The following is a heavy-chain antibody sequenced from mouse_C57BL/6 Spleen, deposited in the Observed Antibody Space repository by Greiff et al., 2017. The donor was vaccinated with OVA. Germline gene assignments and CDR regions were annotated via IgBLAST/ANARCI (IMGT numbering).Heavy chain of an antibody. CDR3: ARDGSSYRAWFAY. D-gene: IGHD1-1*01. Sequence: QVQLKESGAELARPGASVKMSCKASGYTFTSYTMHWVKQRPGQGLEWIGYINPSSGYTKYNQKFKDKATLTADKSSSTAYMQLSSLTSEDSAVYYCARDGSSYRAWFAYWGQGTLVTVSA. J-gene: IGHJ3*01. CDR2: INPSSGYT. CDR1: GYTFTSYT. V-gene: IGHV1-4*01.